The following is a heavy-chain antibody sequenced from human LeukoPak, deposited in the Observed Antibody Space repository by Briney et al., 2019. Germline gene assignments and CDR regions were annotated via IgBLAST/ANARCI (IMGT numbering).Heavy chain of an antibody. CDR3: ERDRLKGIAAAGYYYYGMDV. CDR2: IYYSGST. V-gene: IGHV4-31*03. Sequence: SETPSLTCTVSGGSISSGGYYWSWIRQHPGKGLEWIGYIYYSGSTYYNPSLKSRVTISVDTSKNQFSLKLSSVTAADTAVYYYERDRLKGIAAAGYYYYGMDVWGQGTTVTVSS. CDR1: GGSISSGGYY. J-gene: IGHJ6*02. D-gene: IGHD6-13*01.